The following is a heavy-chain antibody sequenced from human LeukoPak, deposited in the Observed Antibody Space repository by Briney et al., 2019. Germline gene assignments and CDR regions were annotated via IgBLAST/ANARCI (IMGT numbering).Heavy chain of an antibody. J-gene: IGHJ5*02. Sequence: GGSLRLSCAASRFTFSSYWMTWVRQAPGKGLEWVANIKQDGSEKYYVDSVKGRFTISRDNARNSLYLQMNSLRAEDTAVYYCARGGLSVFDSSGYYPDPWGQGTLVTVSS. CDR3: ARGGLSVFDSSGYYPDP. CDR2: IKQDGSEK. CDR1: RFTFSSYW. V-gene: IGHV3-7*04. D-gene: IGHD3-22*01.